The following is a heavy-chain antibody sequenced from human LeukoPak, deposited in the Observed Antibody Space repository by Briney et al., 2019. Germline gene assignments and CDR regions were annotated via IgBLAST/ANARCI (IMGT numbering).Heavy chain of an antibody. J-gene: IGHJ4*02. CDR2: INWNGGST. CDR3: SKASSSWSELEY. Sequence: PGGSLRLSCAASGFNFDDYAMHWVRQVPGKGLEWVSLINWNGGSTYYADSVKGRFTISRDNSKNSLYLQMNSLRTEDTSFYYCSKASSSWSELEYWGQGTLVTVSS. CDR1: GFNFDDYA. D-gene: IGHD6-13*01. V-gene: IGHV3-43D*03.